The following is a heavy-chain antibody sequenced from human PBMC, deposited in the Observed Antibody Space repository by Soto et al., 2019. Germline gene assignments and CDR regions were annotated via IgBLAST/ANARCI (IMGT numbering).Heavy chain of an antibody. V-gene: IGHV3-23*01. J-gene: IGHJ6*02. CDR2: ISGSGGST. D-gene: IGHD3-22*01. CDR1: GFTFSSYA. CDR3: AKVPDSPYYYYGMDV. Sequence: GGSLRLSCAASGFTFSSYAMSWVRQAPGKGLEWVSAISGSGGSTYYADSVKGRFTISRDNSKNTLYLQMNSLRAEDTAVYYCAKVPDSPYYYYGMDVWGQGTTVTVSS.